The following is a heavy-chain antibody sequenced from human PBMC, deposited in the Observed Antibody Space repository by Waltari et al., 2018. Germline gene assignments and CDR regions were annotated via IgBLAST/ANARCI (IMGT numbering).Heavy chain of an antibody. CDR3: APMGASRLTWTD. D-gene: IGHD1-26*01. V-gene: IGHV3-48*03. J-gene: IGHJ4*02. Sequence: EVQLVESGGGLVQPGGSLRLSCAAPGFSFSSYGMNWVRQAPGKGLEWVAHISGGGYPIYYADSVKGRFTISRDNAKNSLFLQMNGLRAEDTAVYYCAPMGASRLTWTDWCQGTLVTVSS. CDR1: GFSFSSYG. CDR2: ISGGGYPI.